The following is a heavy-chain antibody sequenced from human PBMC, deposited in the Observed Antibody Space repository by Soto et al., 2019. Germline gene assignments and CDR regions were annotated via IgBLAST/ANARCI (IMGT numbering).Heavy chain of an antibody. CDR1: GGTFSSYA. J-gene: IGHJ4*02. CDR2: IIPIFGTA. CDR3: ARVGSIAAYHFDY. V-gene: IGHV1-69*13. D-gene: IGHD6-6*01. Sequence: SVKVSCKASGGTFSSYAISWVRQAPGQGLEWMGGIIPIFGTANYAQKFQGRVTITADESTSTAYMELSSLRSEDTAVYYCARVGSIAAYHFDYWGQGTLVTVSS.